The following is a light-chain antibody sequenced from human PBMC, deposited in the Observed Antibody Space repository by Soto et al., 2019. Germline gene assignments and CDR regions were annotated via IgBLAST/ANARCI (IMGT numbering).Light chain of an antibody. CDR3: SSYAGSDNLV. Sequence: QSALTQPPSASGSPGQSVTISCTGTSSDVGGYNYVSWYQQYPGKAPKLIIYEVTKRPSGVPDRFSGSKSATTASLTVSGLQAEDEDDYYCSSYAGSDNLVFGGGTKLTVL. CDR2: EVT. J-gene: IGLJ2*01. V-gene: IGLV2-8*01. CDR1: SSDVGGYNY.